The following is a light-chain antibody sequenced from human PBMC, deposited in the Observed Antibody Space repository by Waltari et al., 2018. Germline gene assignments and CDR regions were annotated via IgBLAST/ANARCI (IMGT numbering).Light chain of an antibody. V-gene: IGKV3-20*01. J-gene: IGKJ4*01. CDR1: QSVSSSY. Sequence: IVLTQYPGTLSLSPGERATLSCRASQSVSSSYLAWYQQKPGQAPRLLIYGASSRATGIPDRFSGSGSGTDFSLTIRRLEPEDLAVYYCQRYGSSPLTFGGGTKVEIK. CDR2: GAS. CDR3: QRYGSSPLT.